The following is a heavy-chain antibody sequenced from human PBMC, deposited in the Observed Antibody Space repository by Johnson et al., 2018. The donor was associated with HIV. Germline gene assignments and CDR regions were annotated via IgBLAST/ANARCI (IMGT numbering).Heavy chain of an antibody. V-gene: IGHV3-11*04. CDR3: ARDGRGLDAFDI. Sequence: QVQLVESGGGLVQPGGSLRLSCAASGFTFSDYYMSWIRQAPGKGLEWVSYISSSGGTLFDADSVKGRFTISRDIAKNTLYLQMNSLRAEDTAVYYCARDGRGLDAFDIWGQGTVVTVSS. CDR2: ISSSGGTL. CDR1: GFTFSDYY. D-gene: IGHD3/OR15-3a*01. J-gene: IGHJ3*02.